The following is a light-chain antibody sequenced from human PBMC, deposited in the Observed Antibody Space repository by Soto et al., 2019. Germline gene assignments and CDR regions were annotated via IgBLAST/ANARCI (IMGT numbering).Light chain of an antibody. J-gene: IGKJ4*01. V-gene: IGKV1-5*03. CDR2: KAS. Sequence: DIQMTQSPSTLSASVGDRVTISCRASQSISSWLAWYQQKPGKAPNLLIYKASILESGVPSRFSGSGSGTEFTLTISSLQPDDFATYYCQHLNNYPVTFGGGTKVDIK. CDR3: QHLNNYPVT. CDR1: QSISSW.